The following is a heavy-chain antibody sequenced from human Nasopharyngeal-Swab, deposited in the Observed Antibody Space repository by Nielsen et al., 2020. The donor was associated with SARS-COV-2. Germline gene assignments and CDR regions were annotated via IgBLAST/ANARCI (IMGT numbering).Heavy chain of an antibody. V-gene: IGHV4-59*13. D-gene: IGHD3-22*01. CDR1: GGSISSYY. Sequence: SETLSLTCTVSGGSISSYYWSWIRQPPGKGLEWIGYIYYSGSTNYNPSLKSRVTISVDTSKNQFSLKLSSVTAADTAVYYCASYYDSEPDAFDIWGQGTMVTVSS. CDR3: ASYYDSEPDAFDI. J-gene: IGHJ3*02. CDR2: IYYSGST.